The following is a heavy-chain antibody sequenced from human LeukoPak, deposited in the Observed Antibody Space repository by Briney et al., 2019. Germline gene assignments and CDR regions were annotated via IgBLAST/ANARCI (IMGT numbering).Heavy chain of an antibody. J-gene: IGHJ4*02. Sequence: SETLSLTCSVSGGSISSYYWSWIRQPPGKGLEWLGYISYSGSTNYNPSLRSRVTISVDTPKNQFSLKLSSVTAADTAVYYCARGVVGASRFFDYWGQGTLVTVSS. CDR3: ARGVVGASRFFDY. D-gene: IGHD1-26*01. V-gene: IGHV4-59*12. CDR1: GGSISSYY. CDR2: ISYSGST.